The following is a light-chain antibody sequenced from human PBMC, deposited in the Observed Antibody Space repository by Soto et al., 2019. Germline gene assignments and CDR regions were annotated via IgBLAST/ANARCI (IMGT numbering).Light chain of an antibody. CDR3: LHHNTYPLS. CDR1: QGIGND. Sequence: DIQMTQSPSFLFASVGDRVTITCRASQGIGNDLGWYQQKPGKAPRCLIYATSSLHSGVPSRFSGSGSGTEFTLTISSLQPEDFASYYCLHHNTYPLSFGGGTKVEIK. J-gene: IGKJ4*01. V-gene: IGKV1-17*01. CDR2: ATS.